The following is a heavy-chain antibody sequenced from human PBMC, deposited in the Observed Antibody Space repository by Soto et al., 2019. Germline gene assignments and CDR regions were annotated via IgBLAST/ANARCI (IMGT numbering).Heavy chain of an antibody. J-gene: IGHJ4*02. CDR3: ERAPGGHPPNY. Sequence: PSDALSLTCSVSGGAISSYEWTWIRQPPGKGLEWIGNFLYSVTTTYNPSLKSRVTISVDKSKNQSSLKITSVTAADTALYYCERAPGGHPPNYCGQGTRVTVAS. CDR1: GGAISSYE. V-gene: IGHV4-59*07. CDR2: FLYSVTT.